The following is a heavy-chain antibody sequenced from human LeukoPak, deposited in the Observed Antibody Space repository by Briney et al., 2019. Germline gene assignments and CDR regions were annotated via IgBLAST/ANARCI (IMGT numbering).Heavy chain of an antibody. CDR1: GYSFINYG. J-gene: IGHJ5*02. V-gene: IGHV1-18*01. CDR2: INAFNGDM. Sequence: PGASVKVSCKGSGYSFINYGISWVRQAPGQGLEWMGWINAFNGDMNHAQKFQGRVTMTIDTSTSTAYMELRSLTADDTAVYYRARDGSGAWLDPWGQGTLVTVSS. D-gene: IGHD3-10*01. CDR3: ARDGSGAWLDP.